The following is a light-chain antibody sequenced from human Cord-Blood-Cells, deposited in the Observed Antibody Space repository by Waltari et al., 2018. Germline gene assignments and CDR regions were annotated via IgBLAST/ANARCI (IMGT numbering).Light chain of an antibody. J-gene: IGKJ2*03. CDR3: QQSYSTPPS. CDR2: AAS. Sequence: SSLSASVGDRVTITCRASQSISSYLNWYQQKPGKAPKLLIYAASSLQSGVPSRFSGSGSGTDFTLTISSLQPEDFATYYCQQSYSTPPSFGQGTKLEIK. V-gene: IGKV1-39*01. CDR1: QSISSY.